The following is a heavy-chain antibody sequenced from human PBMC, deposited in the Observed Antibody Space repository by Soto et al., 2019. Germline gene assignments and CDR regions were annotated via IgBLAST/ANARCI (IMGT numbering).Heavy chain of an antibody. V-gene: IGHV4-34*01. CDR3: ARGQIAGYCSGGSCYSSGLGAFDI. D-gene: IGHD2-15*01. CDR2: INHSGST. J-gene: IGHJ3*02. CDR1: GGSFSGYY. Sequence: QVQLQQWGAGLLKPSETLSLTCAVYGGSFSGYYWSWICQPPGKGLEWIGEINHSGSTNYNPSLKSRVTISVDTSKNQFSLKLSSVTAADTAVYYCARGQIAGYCSGGSCYSSGLGAFDIWGQGTMVTVSS.